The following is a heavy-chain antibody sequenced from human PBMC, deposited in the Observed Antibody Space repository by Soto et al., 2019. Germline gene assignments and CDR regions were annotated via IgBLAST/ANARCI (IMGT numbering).Heavy chain of an antibody. V-gene: IGHV3-48*03. D-gene: IGHD2-21*02. J-gene: IGHJ4*02. CDR2: ISSSGSTR. Sequence: SLRISCAASGFTFSSYEMNWVRQARGKGLEWASYISSSGSTRYFADSVKGRFTISRDNAKNSLYLQMNSLRAEDTAVYYCARGYGGNSRYYFDYWGQGTLVTVPQ. CDR3: ARGYGGNSRYYFDY. CDR1: GFTFSSYE.